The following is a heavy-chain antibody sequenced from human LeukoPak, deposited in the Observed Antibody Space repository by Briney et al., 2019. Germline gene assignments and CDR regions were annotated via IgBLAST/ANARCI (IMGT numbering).Heavy chain of an antibody. D-gene: IGHD5-12*01. J-gene: IGHJ4*02. CDR2: IGPSGVRT. V-gene: IGHV3-23*01. CDR1: GFTFSIHG. Sequence: PGGSLRLSCAASGFTFSIHGMNWVRQAPGKGLEWVSGIGPSGVRTYYADSVKGRFTISRDNYKSTVNLQMNSLRAEDTAVYYCARGPSGYHSTGGQGTLVTVSS. CDR3: ARGPSGYHST.